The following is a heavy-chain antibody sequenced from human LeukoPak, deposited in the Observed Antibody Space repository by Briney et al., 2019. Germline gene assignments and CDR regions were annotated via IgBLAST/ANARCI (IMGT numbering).Heavy chain of an antibody. CDR3: ARGRVAAAGTQPTLY. CDR2: TGSSSSYI. J-gene: IGHJ4*02. V-gene: IGHV3-21*01. CDR1: GFSFGDYA. Sequence: GRSLRLSCAASGFSFGDYAMHWVRQAPGKGLEWVSSTGSSSSYIYYADSVKGRFTISRDNAKNSLYLQMNSLRAEDTAVYYCARGRVAAAGTQPTLYWGQGTLVTVSS. D-gene: IGHD6-13*01.